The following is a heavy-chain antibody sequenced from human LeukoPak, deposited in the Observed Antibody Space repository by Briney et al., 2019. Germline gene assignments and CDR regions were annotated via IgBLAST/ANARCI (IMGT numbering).Heavy chain of an antibody. CDR1: GYTFTGYY. J-gene: IGHJ4*02. Sequence: ASVKVSCKASGYTFTGYYMHWVRQAPGQGLEWMGWINPNSGGTNYAQKFQGRVTMTRDTSISTAYMELSRLRSDDTAVYYCARGALITIAAAGRAFGYWGQGTLVTVSS. CDR2: INPNSGGT. V-gene: IGHV1-2*02. D-gene: IGHD6-13*01. CDR3: ARGALITIAAAGRAFGY.